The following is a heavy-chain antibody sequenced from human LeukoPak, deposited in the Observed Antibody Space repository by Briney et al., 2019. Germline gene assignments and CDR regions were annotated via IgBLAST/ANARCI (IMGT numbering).Heavy chain of an antibody. D-gene: IGHD2-2*01. J-gene: IGHJ5*02. CDR3: ARLSYCGSMSCKYNWFDP. Sequence: SETLSLTCTVSGGSINSYYWSWIRQPPGKGLEWIGYIYYTGGGTNYNPSLKSRVTISVDTSKNQFSLKLSSGTAADTAVYYCARLSYCGSMSCKYNWFDPWGQGTLVTVSS. CDR1: GGSINSYY. CDR2: IYYTGGGT. V-gene: IGHV4-59*01.